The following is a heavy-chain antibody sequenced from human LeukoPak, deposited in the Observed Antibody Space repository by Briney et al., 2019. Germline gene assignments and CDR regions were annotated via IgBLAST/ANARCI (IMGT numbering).Heavy chain of an antibody. CDR2: IRSGGTNT. D-gene: IGHD1-7*01. J-gene: IGHJ4*02. V-gene: IGHV3-48*04. CDR3: ARMNYVSSGWGAPFDY. CDR1: GFTFSSYA. Sequence: GGSLRLSCAASGFTFSSYAMHWVRQAPGKGLEWVSYIRSGGTNTDYTGSVKGRFTISRDNAKNSLYLQMNSLRAEDTAVYYCARMNYVSSGWGAPFDYWGQGTLVTVSP.